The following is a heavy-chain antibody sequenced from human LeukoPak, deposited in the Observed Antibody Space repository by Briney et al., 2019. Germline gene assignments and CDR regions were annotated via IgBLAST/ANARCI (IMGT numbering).Heavy chain of an antibody. D-gene: IGHD1-14*01. CDR3: ASRTPGRAFDI. Sequence: GGSLRLSCAASGFTLRSYTMNWVRQAPGKGLEWVSVIYSGGSTYYADSVKGRFTISRDNSKNTLYLQMNSLRAEDTAVYYCASRTPGRAFDIWGQGTMVTVSS. CDR1: GFTLRSYT. CDR2: IYSGGST. V-gene: IGHV3-53*01. J-gene: IGHJ3*02.